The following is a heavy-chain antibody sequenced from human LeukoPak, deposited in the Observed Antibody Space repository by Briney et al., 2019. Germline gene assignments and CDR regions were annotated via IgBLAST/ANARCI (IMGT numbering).Heavy chain of an antibody. Sequence: PSETLSLTCTVSGGSISSYYWSWIRQPPGKGLEWIGYIYYSGSTNYNPSLKSRVTISVDTSRNQFSLKLSSVTAADTAVYYCARGNNYGSAQSRFDPWGQGTLVTVSS. CDR1: GGSISSYY. V-gene: IGHV4-59*01. J-gene: IGHJ5*02. D-gene: IGHD3-10*01. CDR3: ARGNNYGSAQSRFDP. CDR2: IYYSGST.